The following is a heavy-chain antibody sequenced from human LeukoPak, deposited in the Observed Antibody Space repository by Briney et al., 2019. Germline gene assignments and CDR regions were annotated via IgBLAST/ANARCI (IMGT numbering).Heavy chain of an antibody. CDR1: GFTFSSYW. Sequence: TGGSLRLSCAASGFTFSSYWMSWVRQAPGKGLEWVANIKQDGGEKYYVDSVKGRFTISRDNTKNSLYLQMNSLRAEDTAVYYCAKGRLVLHDYGDYAGAFDIWGQGTMVTVSS. CDR3: AKGRLVLHDYGDYAGAFDI. V-gene: IGHV3-7*01. CDR2: IKQDGGEK. J-gene: IGHJ3*02. D-gene: IGHD4-17*01.